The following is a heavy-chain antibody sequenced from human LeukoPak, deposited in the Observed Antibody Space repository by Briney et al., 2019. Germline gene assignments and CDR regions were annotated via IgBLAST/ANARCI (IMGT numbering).Heavy chain of an antibody. D-gene: IGHD3-22*01. Sequence: GGSLRLSCAASGFIFSSYGMSWVRLAPGKGLEWVSSISDSGDTTFYADFLKGRFTVSRDNSKNTLYLQMNSLTADDTAVYYCARAGDSAYYHDKSGYFYWGQGTLVTVSS. CDR2: ISDSGDTT. J-gene: IGHJ4*02. CDR3: ARAGDSAYYHDKSGYFY. V-gene: IGHV3-23*01. CDR1: GFIFSSYG.